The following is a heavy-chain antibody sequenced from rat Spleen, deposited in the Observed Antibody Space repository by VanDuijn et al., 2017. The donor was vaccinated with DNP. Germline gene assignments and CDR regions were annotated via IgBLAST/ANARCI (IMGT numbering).Heavy chain of an antibody. V-gene: IGHV2-6*01. CDR3: TRDVPNVLDY. CDR1: GFSLTSYT. D-gene: IGHD5-1*01. J-gene: IGHJ3*01. Sequence: QVQLKESGPGLVQPSQTLSLTCTVSGFSLTSYTVSWVRQPPGKGLEWIATISSGGSTDYNSALKSRLSISRDTSKSQVFLKMNSLQTEDTAIYFCTRDVPNVLDYWGQGTLVTVSS. CDR2: ISSGGST.